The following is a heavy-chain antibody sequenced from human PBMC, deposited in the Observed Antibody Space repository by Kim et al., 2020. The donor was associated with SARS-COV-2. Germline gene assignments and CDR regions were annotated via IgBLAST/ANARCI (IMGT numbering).Heavy chain of an antibody. CDR3: ARGWDYYDSSGYYPFDP. Sequence: LKSRVTISVDTSKIQISLKLSSVTAADTAVYYCARGWDYYDSSGYYPFDPWGQGTLVTVSS. J-gene: IGHJ5*02. V-gene: IGHV4-39*07. D-gene: IGHD3-22*01.